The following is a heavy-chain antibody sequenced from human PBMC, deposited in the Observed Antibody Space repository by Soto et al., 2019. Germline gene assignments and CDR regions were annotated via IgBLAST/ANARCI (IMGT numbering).Heavy chain of an antibody. Sequence: SETLPLTCNVSGASISTTSYYWAWIRQSPGKGLAWIATVYYSGSTYYNPSLRSRVTISVDTSKNQFSLKLTSVTAADTAVYYCARGSWFGDLGNFDYALDVWGQGTTVTVSS. J-gene: IGHJ6*02. CDR2: VYYSGST. D-gene: IGHD3-10*01. V-gene: IGHV4-39*07. CDR1: GASISTTSYY. CDR3: ARGSWFGDLGNFDYALDV.